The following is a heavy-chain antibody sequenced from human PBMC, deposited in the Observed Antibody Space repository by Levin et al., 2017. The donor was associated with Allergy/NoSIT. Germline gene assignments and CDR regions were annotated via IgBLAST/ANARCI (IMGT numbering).Heavy chain of an antibody. CDR2: IYRSGDT. Sequence: GSLRLSCAVSGGSISTDNWWSWIRQPPGKGLEWIGEIYRSGDTNHNPSLRSRVTMSVDKSKNHFSLKLSSVPAADTAVYYCATVEGLFCSGVSCSYSFHYWGQGALVTVSS. CDR3: ATVEGLFCSGVSCSYSFHY. J-gene: IGHJ4*02. V-gene: IGHV4-4*02. CDR1: GGSISTDNW. D-gene: IGHD3-9*01.